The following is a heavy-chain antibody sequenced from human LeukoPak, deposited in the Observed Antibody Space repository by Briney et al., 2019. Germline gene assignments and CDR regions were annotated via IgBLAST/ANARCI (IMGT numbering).Heavy chain of an antibody. J-gene: IGHJ4*02. CDR2: IYTSGST. Sequence: SETLYLTCTVSGGSISNYYWSRIRQPAGKGLEWIGRIYTSGSTNYNPSLKSRVTMSVDTSKNQFSLKLSSVTAADTAVYYCARDGWLGDPSRFDYWGQGTLVTVSS. D-gene: IGHD4-17*01. CDR1: GGSISNYY. V-gene: IGHV4-4*07. CDR3: ARDGWLGDPSRFDY.